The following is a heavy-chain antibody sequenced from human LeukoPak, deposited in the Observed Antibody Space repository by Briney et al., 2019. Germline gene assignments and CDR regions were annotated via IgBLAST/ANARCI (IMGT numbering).Heavy chain of an antibody. CDR2: ISYDGSNK. Sequence: GGSLRLSCAASGFTFSSYGMHWVRQAPGKGLEWVAVISYDGSNKYYADSVKGRFTISRDNSKNTLYLQMNSLRAEDTAVYYCAKCAPPRGVRGSLDYWGQGTPVTVSS. D-gene: IGHD3-10*01. V-gene: IGHV3-30*18. J-gene: IGHJ4*02. CDR1: GFTFSSYG. CDR3: AKCAPPRGVRGSLDY.